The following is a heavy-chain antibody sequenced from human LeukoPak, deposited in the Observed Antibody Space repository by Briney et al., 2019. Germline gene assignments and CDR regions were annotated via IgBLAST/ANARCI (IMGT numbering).Heavy chain of an antibody. CDR2: IIPIFGTA. J-gene: IGHJ6*02. CDR3: ARDYPDRYNWNYREGYYGMDV. V-gene: IGHV1-69*01. CDR1: GGTFSSYA. D-gene: IGHD1-7*01. Sequence: GASVKVSCKASGGTFSSYAISWVRQASGQGLEWMGGIIPIFGTANYAQKFQGRVTITADEPTSTAYMELSSLRSEDTAVYYCARDYPDRYNWNYREGYYGMDVWGQGTTVTVSS.